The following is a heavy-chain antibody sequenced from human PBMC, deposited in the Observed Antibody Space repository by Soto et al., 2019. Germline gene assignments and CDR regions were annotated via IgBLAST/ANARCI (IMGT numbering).Heavy chain of an antibody. D-gene: IGHD7-27*01. V-gene: IGHV1-8*02. CDR3: ARGALLGYYFDY. CDR1: GGTFSSYA. CDR2: MNPNSGNT. Sequence: QVQLVQSGAEVKKPGSSVKVSCKASGGTFSSYAISWVRQAPGQGLEWMGWMNPNSGNTGYAQKFQGRVTMTRNTSISTAYMELSSLRSEDTAVYYCARGALLGYYFDYWGQGTLVTVSS. J-gene: IGHJ4*02.